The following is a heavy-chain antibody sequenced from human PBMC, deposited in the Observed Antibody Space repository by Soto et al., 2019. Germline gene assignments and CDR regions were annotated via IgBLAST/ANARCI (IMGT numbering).Heavy chain of an antibody. D-gene: IGHD6-13*01. Sequence: PGESLKISCKGSGYSFTSYWIGWVRQMLGKGLEWMGIIYPGDSDTRYSPSFQGQVTISADKSISTAYLQWSSLKALDTAMYYCARGDSSSYSGMDVWGQGTTVTVSS. V-gene: IGHV5-51*01. CDR1: GYSFTSYW. CDR2: IYPGDSDT. J-gene: IGHJ6*02. CDR3: ARGDSSSYSGMDV.